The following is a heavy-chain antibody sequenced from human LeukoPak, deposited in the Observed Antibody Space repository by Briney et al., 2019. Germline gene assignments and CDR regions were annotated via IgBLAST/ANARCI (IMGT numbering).Heavy chain of an antibody. CDR3: ARSIEDCYDSSGYYYYFDY. J-gene: IGHJ4*02. V-gene: IGHV4-59*08. D-gene: IGHD3-22*01. Sequence: SETLSLTCTVSGGSISSYYWSWIRQPPGKGLEWIGYIYYSGSTNYNPSLKSRVTISVDTSKNQFSLKLSSVTAADTAVYYCARSIEDCYDSSGYYYYFDYWGQGTLVTVSS. CDR2: IYYSGST. CDR1: GGSISSYY.